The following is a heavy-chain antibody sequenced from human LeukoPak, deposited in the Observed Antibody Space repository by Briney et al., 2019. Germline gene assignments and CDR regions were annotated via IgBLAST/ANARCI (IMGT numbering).Heavy chain of an antibody. CDR3: ATVPGDSSGYYYFDY. D-gene: IGHD3-22*01. CDR2: FDPEDGET. CDR1: GYTLTELS. V-gene: IGHV1-24*01. Sequence: GASVKVSCKVSGYTLTELSMHWVRQAPGKGLEWMGGFDPEDGETIYAQKFQGRVTMTEDTSTDTAYMELSSLRSEDTAVYYCATVPGDSSGYYYFDYWGREPWSPSPQ. J-gene: IGHJ4*02.